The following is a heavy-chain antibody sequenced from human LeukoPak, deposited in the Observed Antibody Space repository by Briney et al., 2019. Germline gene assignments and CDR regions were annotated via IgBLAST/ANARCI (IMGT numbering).Heavy chain of an antibody. CDR1: GFNLGDFW. CDR2: MNQDGRQT. D-gene: IGHD2-15*01. Sequence: GGSLRLSCAASGFNLGDFWVNWLRQAPGKGLEWVANMNQDGRQTNYLDSVKGRFTISRDNARNSVYLQMDSLRDEDTSLYYCVRDQGDRTGSLWGQGTLVTVST. CDR3: VRDQGDRTGSL. J-gene: IGHJ4*02. V-gene: IGHV3-7*01.